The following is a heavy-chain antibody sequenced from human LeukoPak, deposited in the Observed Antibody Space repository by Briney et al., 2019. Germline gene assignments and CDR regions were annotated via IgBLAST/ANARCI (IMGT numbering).Heavy chain of an antibody. Sequence: PGGSLRLSCAASGFTFSSYRMSWVRQAPGKGLEWVSFISSSSNYIHYVDSVKGRFSISRDNAKNSLYLQMNSLRAEDTAVYYCARDDIDAFDIWGQGTMVTVSS. CDR2: ISSSSNYI. CDR3: ARDDIDAFDI. CDR1: GFTFSSYR. D-gene: IGHD5-12*01. J-gene: IGHJ3*02. V-gene: IGHV3-21*01.